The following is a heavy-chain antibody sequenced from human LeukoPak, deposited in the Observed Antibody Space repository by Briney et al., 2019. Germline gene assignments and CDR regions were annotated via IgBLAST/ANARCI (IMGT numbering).Heavy chain of an antibody. CDR3: ARDLYSSSWYEVSHTTNWFDP. J-gene: IGHJ5*02. D-gene: IGHD6-13*01. CDR2: INPNSGGT. Sequence: GALVKVSCKASGYTFTGYYMHWVRQAPGQGLEWMGWINPNSGGTNYAQKFQGRVTMTRDTSISTAYMELSRLRSDDTAVYYCARDLYSSSWYEVSHTTNWFDPWGQGTLVTVSS. CDR1: GYTFTGYY. V-gene: IGHV1-2*02.